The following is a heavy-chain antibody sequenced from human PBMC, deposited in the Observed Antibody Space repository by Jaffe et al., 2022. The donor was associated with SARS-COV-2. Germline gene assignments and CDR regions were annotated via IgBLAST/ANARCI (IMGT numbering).Heavy chain of an antibody. V-gene: IGHV3-21*01. CDR1: GFTFSSYS. CDR2: ISSSSSYI. Sequence: EVQLVESGGGLVKPGGSLRLSCAASGFTFSSYSMNWVRQAPGKGLEWVSSISSSSSYIYYADSVKGRFTISRDNAKNSLYLQMNSLRAEDTAVYYCARDTSPDMIVVFGPDYWGQGTLVTVSS. D-gene: IGHD3-22*01. CDR3: ARDTSPDMIVVFGPDY. J-gene: IGHJ4*02.